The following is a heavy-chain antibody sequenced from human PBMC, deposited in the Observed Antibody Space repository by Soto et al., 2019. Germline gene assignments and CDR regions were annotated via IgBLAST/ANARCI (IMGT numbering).Heavy chain of an antibody. D-gene: IGHD3-22*01. V-gene: IGHV3-23*01. J-gene: IGHJ6*02. Sequence: GGSLRLSCAASGFTFSSYAMSWVRQAPGKGLEWVSAISGSGGSTYYADSVKGRFTISRDNSKNTLYLQMNSLRAEDTAVYYCAKDLGDYYDSSGYYRTPPYGMDVWGQGTTVTVSS. CDR1: GFTFSSYA. CDR2: ISGSGGST. CDR3: AKDLGDYYDSSGYYRTPPYGMDV.